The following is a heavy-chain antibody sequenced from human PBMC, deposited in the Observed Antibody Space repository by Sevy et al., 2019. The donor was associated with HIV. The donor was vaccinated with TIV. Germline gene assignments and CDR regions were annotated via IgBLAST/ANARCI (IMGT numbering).Heavy chain of an antibody. CDR3: AKSATGIVGVSYYYYGLDV. D-gene: IGHD1-26*01. CDR2: ISHDGSNK. V-gene: IGHV3-30-3*02. CDR1: EFSFSRYA. J-gene: IGHJ6*02. Sequence: GGSLRLSCAASEFSFSRYAMHWVRQPPGKELEWVALISHDGSNKYYAVSVKGRFSISRDNSKNTMSLQMNSLRAEDTALYYCAKSATGIVGVSYYYYGLDVWGQGTTVTVSS.